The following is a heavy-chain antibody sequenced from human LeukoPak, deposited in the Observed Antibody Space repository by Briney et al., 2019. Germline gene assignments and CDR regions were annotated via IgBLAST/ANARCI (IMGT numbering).Heavy chain of an antibody. D-gene: IGHD6-13*01. J-gene: IGHJ6*02. V-gene: IGHV1-2*04. Sequence: ASVKVSCKASGYTFTGYHMHWVRQAPGQGLEWMGWINPNSGGTNYAQKFQGWVTMTRDTSISTAYMELSRLRSDDTAVYYCARDFSGVGRRSSYYYGMDVWGHGTTVTVSS. CDR1: GYTFTGYH. CDR3: ARDFSGVGRRSSYYYGMDV. CDR2: INPNSGGT.